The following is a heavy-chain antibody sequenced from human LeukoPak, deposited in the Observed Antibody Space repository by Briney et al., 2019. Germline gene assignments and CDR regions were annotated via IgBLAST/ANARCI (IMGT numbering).Heavy chain of an antibody. J-gene: IGHJ4*02. CDR3: ARSPSAGEIDY. CDR1: GFTVSSNY. CDR2: IYSGGST. D-gene: IGHD1-26*01. V-gene: IGHV3-53*01. Sequence: GGSLRLSCAASGFTVSSNYMSWVRQAPGKGLEWVSVIYSGGSTYYADSVKGRFTISRVNSKNTLYLQMNSLRAEDTAVYYCARSPSAGEIDYWGQGTLVTVSS.